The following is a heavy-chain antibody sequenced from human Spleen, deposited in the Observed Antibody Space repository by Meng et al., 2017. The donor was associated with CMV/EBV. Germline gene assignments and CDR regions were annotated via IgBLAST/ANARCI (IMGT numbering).Heavy chain of an antibody. CDR1: GFTFSSYS. CDR2: ISSSSSYI. Sequence: SGFTFSSYSMNWVRQAPGKGLEWVSSISSSSSYIYYADSVKGRFTISRDNAKKSLYLQMNSLRAEDTAAYYCARDGSSWYLGYFDFWGQGALVTVSS. V-gene: IGHV3-21*01. J-gene: IGHJ4*02. CDR3: ARDGSSWYLGYFDF. D-gene: IGHD6-13*01.